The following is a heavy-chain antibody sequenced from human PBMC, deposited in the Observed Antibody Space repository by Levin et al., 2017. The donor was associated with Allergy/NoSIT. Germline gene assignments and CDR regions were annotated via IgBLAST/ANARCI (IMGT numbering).Heavy chain of an antibody. V-gene: IGHV4-61*02. CDR3: ARGTVTQRGHLMDV. D-gene: IGHD4-17*01. J-gene: IGHJ6*04. CDR2: IYTSGSI. CDR1: GGSISTITYY. Sequence: SQTLSLTCSVSGGSISTITYYWSWVRQPAGKGLEWIGRIYTSGSINYNPSLKSRVTISVDTSKNQFSLKLSSVTAADTALYYCARGTVTQRGHLMDVWGRGTTVTVSS.